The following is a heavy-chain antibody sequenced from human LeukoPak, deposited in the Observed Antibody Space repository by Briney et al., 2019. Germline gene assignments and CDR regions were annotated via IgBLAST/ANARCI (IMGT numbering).Heavy chain of an antibody. J-gene: IGHJ4*02. CDR3: ARRYYYGSGRRGGYYFDY. CDR1: GYTFTSYG. Sequence: ASVKVSCKASGYTFTSYGISWVRQAPGQGLEWMGWINTNTGNPTYAQGFTGRFVFSLDTSVSTAYLQISSLKAEDTAVYYCARRYYYGSGRRGGYYFDYWGQGTLVTVSS. CDR2: INTNTGNP. V-gene: IGHV7-4-1*02. D-gene: IGHD3-10*01.